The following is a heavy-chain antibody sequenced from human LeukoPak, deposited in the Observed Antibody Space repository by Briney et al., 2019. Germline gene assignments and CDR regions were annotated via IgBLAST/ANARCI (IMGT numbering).Heavy chain of an antibody. Sequence: ASVKVSCKTSGYTFTSYGVTWVRQAPGQGLEWMGWISGHNGNTNYVQKVQDRVTMTTDTSTSTAYMELRSLRSGDTAVYYCARTYKILTGFSTACDSWGQGTLITVSS. J-gene: IGHJ4*02. CDR1: GYTFTSYG. CDR3: ARTYKILTGFSTACDS. V-gene: IGHV1-18*01. CDR2: ISGHNGNT. D-gene: IGHD3-9*01.